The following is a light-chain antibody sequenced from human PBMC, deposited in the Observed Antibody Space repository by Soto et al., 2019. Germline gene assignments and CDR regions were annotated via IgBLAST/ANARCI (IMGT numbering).Light chain of an antibody. CDR1: SSDVVGYNY. CDR2: EVT. J-gene: IGLJ3*02. Sequence: QSVLTQPPSASGSPGQSVTISCTGTSSDVVGYNYVSWYQQYPGRAPKLMIYEVTKRPSGVPDRFSGSKSGNTASLTVSGLQAEDEAYYYCSSYAASNKFYFVSGGGNKLTVL. CDR3: SSYAASNKFYFV. V-gene: IGLV2-8*01.